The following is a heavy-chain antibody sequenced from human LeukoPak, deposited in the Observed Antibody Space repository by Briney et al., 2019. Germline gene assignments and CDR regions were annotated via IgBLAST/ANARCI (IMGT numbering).Heavy chain of an antibody. CDR3: ARHDYGGPRYYYYMDV. Sequence: TSSETLSLTCTVSGGSISSSSYYWGWIRQPPGKGLEWIGSIYYSGSTYYNPSLKSRVTISVDTSKNQFSLKLSSVTAADTAVYYCARHDYGGPRYYYYMDVWGRGTTVTISS. D-gene: IGHD3-16*01. CDR2: IYYSGST. CDR1: GGSISSSSYY. J-gene: IGHJ6*03. V-gene: IGHV4-39*01.